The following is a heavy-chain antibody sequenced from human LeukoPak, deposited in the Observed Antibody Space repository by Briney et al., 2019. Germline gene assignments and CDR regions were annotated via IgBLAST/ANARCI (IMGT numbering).Heavy chain of an antibody. V-gene: IGHV3-7*01. CDR2: IKEDGSEK. D-gene: IGHD3-22*01. CDR1: GVTFSSYW. J-gene: IGHJ4*02. CDR3: ARVLYDSSGYYPDY. Sequence: PGGSLRLSCTASGVTFSSYWMSWVRQAPGKGLEWVANIKEDGSEKYYVDSVKGRFTISRDNSKNTLYLQMNSLRAEDTAVYYCARVLYDSSGYYPDYWGQGTLVTVSS.